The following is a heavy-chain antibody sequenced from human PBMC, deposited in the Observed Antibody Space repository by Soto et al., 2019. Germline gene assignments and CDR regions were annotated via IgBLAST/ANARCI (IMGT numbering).Heavy chain of an antibody. CDR2: IIPIFGTA. CDR1: GGTFSSYA. Sequence: SVKVSCKASGGTFSSYAISWVRQAPGQGLEWMGGIIPIFGTANYAQKFQGRVTITADESTSTAYMELSSLRSEDTAVYHCARDLFRGSGSSGVWGQGTTVTVSS. CDR3: ARDLFRGSGSSGV. D-gene: IGHD1-26*01. J-gene: IGHJ6*02. V-gene: IGHV1-69*13.